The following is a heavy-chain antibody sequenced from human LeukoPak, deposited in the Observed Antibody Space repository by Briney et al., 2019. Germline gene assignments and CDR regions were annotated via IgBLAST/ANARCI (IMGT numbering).Heavy chain of an antibody. CDR2: IRYDGSNK. V-gene: IGHV3-30*02. J-gene: IGHJ4*02. D-gene: IGHD3-10*01. Sequence: GGSLRLSCAASGFTFSSYGMHWVRQAPGKGLEWVAFIRYDGSNKYYADSVKGRFTISRDNSKNTLYLQMNSLRAEDTAVYYCAKRGYGSGRPFDYWGRGTLVTVSS. CDR1: GFTFSSYG. CDR3: AKRGYGSGRPFDY.